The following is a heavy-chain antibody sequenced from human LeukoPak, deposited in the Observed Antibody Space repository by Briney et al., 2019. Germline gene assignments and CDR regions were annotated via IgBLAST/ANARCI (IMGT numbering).Heavy chain of an antibody. Sequence: ASVTVSCKASGGTFSSYAICWVRQAPGQGLEWMGRTIPIFGTANYAQKFQGRVTITTDESTSTAYMELSSLRSEDTAVYYCAGLGYCSGVSCYLPDYWGQGTLVTVSS. CDR2: TIPIFGTA. J-gene: IGHJ4*02. V-gene: IGHV1-69*05. CDR1: GGTFSSYA. CDR3: AGLGYCSGVSCYLPDY. D-gene: IGHD2-15*01.